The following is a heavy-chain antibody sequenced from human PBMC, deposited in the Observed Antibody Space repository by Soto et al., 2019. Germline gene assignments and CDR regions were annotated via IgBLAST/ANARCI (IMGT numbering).Heavy chain of an antibody. CDR3: ARARPPGGGLHYYYGMDV. J-gene: IGHJ6*02. Sequence: ASVKVSCKASGGAFTSFAINWVRQAPGQGLEWMGGIIPIFARATNAQKFQGRVTITADESTTTGYMELSSLTSDDTAVYYFARARPPGGGLHYYYGMDVWGQGTTVTVSS. CDR1: GGAFTSFA. CDR2: IIPIFARA. V-gene: IGHV1-69*13.